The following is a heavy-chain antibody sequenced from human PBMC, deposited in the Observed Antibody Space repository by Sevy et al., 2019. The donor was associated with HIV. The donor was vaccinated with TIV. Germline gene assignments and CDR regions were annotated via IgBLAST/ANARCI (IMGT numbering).Heavy chain of an antibody. V-gene: IGHV3-30-3*01. J-gene: IGHJ5*02. Sequence: GGSLRLSCAASHYTFSSYTMHWVRQAPGKGLEWVALISYDGSNKIYADSVKGRFTISRDNSKNTLYLQMNSLRAEDTAVYYCARDQHDYGGNLRTGWFDPWGQGTLVTVSS. D-gene: IGHD4-17*01. CDR3: ARDQHDYGGNLRTGWFDP. CDR2: ISYDGSNK. CDR1: HYTFSSYT.